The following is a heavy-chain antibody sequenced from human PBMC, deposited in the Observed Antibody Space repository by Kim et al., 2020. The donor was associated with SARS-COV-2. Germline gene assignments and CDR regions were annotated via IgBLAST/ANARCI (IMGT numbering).Heavy chain of an antibody. V-gene: IGHV3-30*01. CDR3: ARGVTMVRGVSWFDP. J-gene: IGHJ5*02. Sequence: SVQGRFTISRDNSKNTLYLQMNSLRAEDTAVYYCARGVTMVRGVSWFDPWGQGTLVTVSS. D-gene: IGHD3-10*01.